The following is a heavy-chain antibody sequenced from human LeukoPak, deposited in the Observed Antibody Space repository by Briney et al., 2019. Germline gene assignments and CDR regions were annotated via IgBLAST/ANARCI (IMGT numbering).Heavy chain of an antibody. J-gene: IGHJ6*03. V-gene: IGHV4-59*01. CDR1: GGSISSYY. CDR3: ARGGLSNYDFWSGSYYYYYMDV. D-gene: IGHD3-3*01. Sequence: PSETLSLTCTVSGGSISSYYWSWIRQPPGKGLEWIGYIYYSGSTNYNPSLKSRVTISVDTSKNQFSLKLSSVTAADTAVFYCARGGLSNYDFWSGSYYYYYMDVWGKGTTVTVSS. CDR2: IYYSGST.